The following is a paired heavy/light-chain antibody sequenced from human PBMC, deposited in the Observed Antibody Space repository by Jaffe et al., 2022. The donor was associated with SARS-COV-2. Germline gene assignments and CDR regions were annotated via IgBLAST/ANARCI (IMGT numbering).Light chain of an antibody. V-gene: IGLV2-14*01. Sequence: QSALTQPASVSGSPGQSITISCTGTSSDVGGYKYVSWYQQHPGKAPKLMIYDVSNRPSGVSDRFSGSKSGNTASLTISGLQAEDEADYFCSSFTSRSTSVFGGGTKVTVL. CDR1: SSDVGGYKY. CDR3: SSFTSRSTSV. CDR2: DVS. J-gene: IGLJ2*01.
Heavy chain of an antibody. CDR3: ARRPKSTSNWAL. D-gene: IGHD6-13*01. CDR2: THPGDSST. V-gene: IGHV5-51*01. Sequence: EVQLVQSGAEVKKPGESLKISCKGSGYTFTNYWIGWVRQMPGKGLEWMGLTHPGDSSTRYSPSFQGQVTISADKSISTAFLQWSSLKASDTAMYYCARRPKSTSNWALWGQGTLVIVSS. J-gene: IGHJ4*02. CDR1: GYTFTNYW.